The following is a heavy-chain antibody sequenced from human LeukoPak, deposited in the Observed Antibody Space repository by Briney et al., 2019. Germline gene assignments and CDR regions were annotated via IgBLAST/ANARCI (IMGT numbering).Heavy chain of an antibody. CDR3: ARTSSSGLVGGYYFDY. V-gene: IGHV4-38-2*02. CDR1: GYFISSGYY. J-gene: IGHJ4*02. Sequence: PSETLSLTCTVSGYFISSGYYWGWIRQPAGKGLQWIGSIYHSGSTYYNPSLNSRVTISVDTSKNQCSLKLSSVAAADTAVYYCARTSSSGLVGGYYFDYWGQGTLVTVSS. D-gene: IGHD6-19*01. CDR2: IYHSGST.